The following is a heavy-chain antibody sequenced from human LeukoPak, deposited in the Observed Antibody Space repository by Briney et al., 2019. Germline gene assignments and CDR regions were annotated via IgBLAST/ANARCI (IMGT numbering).Heavy chain of an antibody. CDR1: GFTFSSYG. CDR2: IWYDGSNK. J-gene: IGHJ6*02. CDR3: AREWFGSGSHYGMDV. D-gene: IGHD3-10*01. Sequence: GGSLRLSCAASGFTFSSYGMHWVRQAPGKGLEWVAVIWYDGSNKYYEDSVKGRFTISRENSKNTLYLQMNSLRAEDTAVYYCAREWFGSGSHYGMDVWGQGTTVTVSS. V-gene: IGHV3-33*01.